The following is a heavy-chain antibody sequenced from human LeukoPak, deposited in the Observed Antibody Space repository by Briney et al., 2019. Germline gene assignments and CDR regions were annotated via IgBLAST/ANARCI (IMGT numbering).Heavy chain of an antibody. J-gene: IGHJ6*02. D-gene: IGHD3-9*01. CDR3: ARHLNAWSPYDILTGYYLRASYYYYYGMDV. Sequence: QSGGSLRLSCAASGFTFSSYAMSWVRQAPGKGLEWVSYISSSGSTIYYADSVKGRFTISRDNAKNSLYLQMNSLRAEDTAVYYCARHLNAWSPYDILTGYYLRASYYYYYGMDVWGQGTTVTVSS. CDR2: ISSSGSTI. CDR1: GFTFSSYA. V-gene: IGHV3-48*04.